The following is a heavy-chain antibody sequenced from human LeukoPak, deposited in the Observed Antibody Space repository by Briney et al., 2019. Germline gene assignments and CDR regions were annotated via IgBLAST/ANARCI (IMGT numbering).Heavy chain of an antibody. CDR3: ARGIVGAREYYFDY. D-gene: IGHD1-26*01. CDR2: ISYDGSNK. Sequence: GSLRLSCAASGFTFSSYAMHWVRQAPGKGLEWVAVISYDGSNKYYADSVKGRFTISRDNSKNTLYLQMNSLRAEDTAVYYCARGIVGAREYYFDYWGQGTLVTVSS. J-gene: IGHJ4*02. V-gene: IGHV3-30*04. CDR1: GFTFSSYA.